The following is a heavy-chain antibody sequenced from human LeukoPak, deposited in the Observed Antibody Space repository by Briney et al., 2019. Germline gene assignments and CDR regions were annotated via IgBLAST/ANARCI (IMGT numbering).Heavy chain of an antibody. CDR3: ARGPVLKDWNYRGYYMDV. CDR1: GYTFTSYD. D-gene: IGHD1-7*01. Sequence: ASVKVSCKASGYTFTSYDINWVRQATGQGLEWMGWMNPNSGNTGYAQKFQGRVTITRNTSISTAYMELSSLRSEDTAVYYCARGPVLKDWNYRGYYMDVWGKGTTVTVSS. CDR2: MNPNSGNT. J-gene: IGHJ6*03. V-gene: IGHV1-8*01.